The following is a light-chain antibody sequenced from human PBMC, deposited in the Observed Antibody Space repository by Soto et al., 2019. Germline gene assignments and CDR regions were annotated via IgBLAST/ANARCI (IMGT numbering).Light chain of an antibody. CDR1: QSVGSYY. CDR3: QQYGRT. Sequence: EIVLTQSPDTLSLSPGESATLSCRASQSVGSYYLAWYQQKAGQAPRLLIYGASNRATGIADRFSGSGSGTDFLLTITRLEPEDSAVYFCQQYGRTFGQGTKVEI. J-gene: IGKJ1*01. CDR2: GAS. V-gene: IGKV3-20*01.